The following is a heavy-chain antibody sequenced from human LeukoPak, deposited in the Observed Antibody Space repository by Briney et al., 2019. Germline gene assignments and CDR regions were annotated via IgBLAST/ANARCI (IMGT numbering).Heavy chain of an antibody. Sequence: PAASVKVSCKASGYTFTSYGISWVRQAPGQGLERMGWISAYNGNTNYAQKLQGRVTMTTDTSTSTAYMELRSLGSDDTAVYYCARDPDDYGDYLDAFDIWGQETMVTVSS. V-gene: IGHV1-18*01. CDR3: ARDPDDYGDYLDAFDI. J-gene: IGHJ3*02. CDR2: ISAYNGNT. D-gene: IGHD4-17*01. CDR1: GYTFTSYG.